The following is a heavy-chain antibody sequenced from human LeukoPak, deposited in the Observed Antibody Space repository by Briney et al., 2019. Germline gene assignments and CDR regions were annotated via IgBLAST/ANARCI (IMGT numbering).Heavy chain of an antibody. CDR2: ISSSSSYI. D-gene: IGHD2-15*01. J-gene: IGHJ5*02. CDR3: ARQTCSGGSCYSVGWFDP. V-gene: IGHV3-21*01. Sequence: GGSLRLSCAASGFTFSSDSMNWVRQAPGKGLEWVSSISSSSSYIYYADSVKGRFTISRDNAKNSLYLQMNSLRAEDTAVYYCARQTCSGGSCYSVGWFDPWGQGTLVTVSS. CDR1: GFTFSSDS.